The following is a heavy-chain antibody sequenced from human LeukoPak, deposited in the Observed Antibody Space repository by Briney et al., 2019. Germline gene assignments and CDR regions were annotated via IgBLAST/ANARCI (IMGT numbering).Heavy chain of an antibody. CDR2: INPNSGGT. CDR1: GYTFTGYY. J-gene: IGHJ5*02. CDR3: ARASGGMATKFRDPFDP. Sequence: GASVKVSCKASGYTFTGYYMHWVRQAPGQGLEWMGWINPNSGGTNYAQKFQGRVTMTRDTSISTAYMELSRLRSDDTAVYYCARASGGMATKFRDPFDPWGQGTLVTVSS. V-gene: IGHV1-2*02. D-gene: IGHD5-24*01.